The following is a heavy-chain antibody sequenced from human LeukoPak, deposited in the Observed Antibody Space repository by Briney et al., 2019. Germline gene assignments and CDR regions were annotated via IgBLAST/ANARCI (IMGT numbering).Heavy chain of an antibody. CDR3: ASEQPTNYYDSSGYGAFDI. D-gene: IGHD3-22*01. Sequence: ASVKVSCKASGYTFTSYDINWVRQATGQGLEWMGIINPSGGSTSYAQKFQGRVTMTRDTSTSTVYMELSSLRSEDTAVYYCASEQPTNYYDSSGYGAFDIWGQGTMVTVSS. CDR2: INPSGGST. J-gene: IGHJ3*02. CDR1: GYTFTSYD. V-gene: IGHV1-46*03.